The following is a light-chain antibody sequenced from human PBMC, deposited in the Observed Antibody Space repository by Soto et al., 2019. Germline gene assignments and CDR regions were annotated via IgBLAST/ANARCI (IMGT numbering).Light chain of an antibody. CDR3: SSYTSNSTLYV. CDR1: SSDVGGYNY. Sequence: QSALTQPASVSGSPGQSITISCTGTSSDVGGYNYVSWYRQHPGKAPKLMIYEVSNRPSGVSNRFSGSKSGNTASLTISGLQAEDEADYFCSSYTSNSTLYVFGTGTKVTVL. J-gene: IGLJ1*01. V-gene: IGLV2-14*01. CDR2: EVS.